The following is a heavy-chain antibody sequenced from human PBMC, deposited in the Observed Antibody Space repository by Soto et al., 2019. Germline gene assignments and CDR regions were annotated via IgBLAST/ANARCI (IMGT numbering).Heavy chain of an antibody. J-gene: IGHJ4*02. CDR1: GFTFSSYA. CDR3: ARDGDYPPWGEFDY. D-gene: IGHD3-16*01. Sequence: QVQLVESGGGVVQPGRSLRLSCAASGFTFSSYAMHWVRQAPGKGLEWVAVISNDGSNKYYADSVKGRFTISRDNSKNTLYLQMNSLIAEDTAVYYCARDGDYPPWGEFDYWGQGTLVTVSS. V-gene: IGHV3-30-3*01. CDR2: ISNDGSNK.